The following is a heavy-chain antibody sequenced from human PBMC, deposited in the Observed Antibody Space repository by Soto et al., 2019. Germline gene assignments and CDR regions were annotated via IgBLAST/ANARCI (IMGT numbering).Heavy chain of an antibody. V-gene: IGHV1-69*13. Sequence: SVKVSFKASGGTFSSYAISWLRQAPGQGLEWMGGIIPIFGTANYAQKFQGRVTITADESTSTAYMELSSLRSEDTAVYYCARGGYSSSWYRVYYYYYGMDIWGQGTMVTVSS. CDR3: ARGGYSSSWYRVYYYYYGMDI. CDR1: GGTFSSYA. J-gene: IGHJ6*02. CDR2: IIPIFGTA. D-gene: IGHD6-13*01.